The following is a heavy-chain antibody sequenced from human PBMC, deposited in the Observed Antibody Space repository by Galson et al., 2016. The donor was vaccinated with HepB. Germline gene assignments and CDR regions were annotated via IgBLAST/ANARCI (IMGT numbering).Heavy chain of an antibody. J-gene: IGHJ4*02. CDR3: ARGGRKGLWGYYFDS. Sequence: TLSLTCTASGGSISSGGYYWSWIRQHPGEGLEWIGYIYHTGNAYYNASLKSRVTVSVDTSKNQFFLKLSSLTAADTAVYFCARGGRKGLWGYYFDSWGQGTLVTVSS. CDR2: IYHTGNA. CDR1: GGSISSGGYY. V-gene: IGHV4-31*03. D-gene: IGHD3-16*01.